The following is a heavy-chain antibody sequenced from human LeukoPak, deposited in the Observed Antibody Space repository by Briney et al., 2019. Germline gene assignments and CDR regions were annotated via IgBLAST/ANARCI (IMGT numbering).Heavy chain of an antibody. CDR3: AKGISYSPDSPFDY. V-gene: IGHV3-43D*03. Sequence: GGSLRLSCAASGFTFDDYAMHWVRQAPGKGLEWVSLISWDGGSTYYADSVKGRFTVSRDNSKNSLYLQMNSLRAEDTALYYCAKGISYSPDSPFDYWGQGTLVTVSS. CDR1: GFTFDDYA. D-gene: IGHD2-2*02. CDR2: ISWDGGST. J-gene: IGHJ4*02.